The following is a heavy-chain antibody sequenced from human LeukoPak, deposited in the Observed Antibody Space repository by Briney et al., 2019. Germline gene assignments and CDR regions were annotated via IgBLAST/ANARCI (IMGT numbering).Heavy chain of an antibody. J-gene: IGHJ5*02. V-gene: IGHV4-39*01. D-gene: IGHD2-21*02. CDR1: GGSISSGVFY. CDR2: INYSGST. Sequence: PSETLSLTCTVSGGSISSGVFYWSWIRQPPGKGREWIGTINYSGSTYYNPSLKSRVTISVDTSKNQISLKLNSVTAADTAMYYCARHGDLLSPFQTWGQGTLVTVSS. CDR3: ARHGDLLSPFQT.